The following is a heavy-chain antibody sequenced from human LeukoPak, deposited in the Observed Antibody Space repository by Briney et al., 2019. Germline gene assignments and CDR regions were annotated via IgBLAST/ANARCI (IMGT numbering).Heavy chain of an antibody. CDR1: GFTFSSNG. Sequence: GGPLRLSCAASGFTFSSNGMHWVRQAPGKGLERVAFIRFDGSNTYYADSVKGRLTISRDTSKNTLYLQMNSLRPEDTAVYYCAKAGGSSWAVLDYWGQGTLVTVSS. D-gene: IGHD6-13*01. CDR2: IRFDGSNT. CDR3: AKAGGSSWAVLDY. V-gene: IGHV3-30*02. J-gene: IGHJ4*02.